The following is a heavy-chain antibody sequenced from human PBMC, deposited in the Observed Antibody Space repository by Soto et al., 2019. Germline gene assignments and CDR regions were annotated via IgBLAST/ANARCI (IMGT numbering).Heavy chain of an antibody. CDR1: EYTFTSYY. CDR2: INPSGGST. J-gene: IGHJ2*01. CDR3: ARDRTTAYGDYNGWYFDL. V-gene: IGHV1-46*03. Sequence: QVQLVQSGAEVKKPGASVKVSCKASEYTFTSYYMHWVRQAPGQGLEWMGIINPSGGSTSYAQKFQGRVTMTRDTSTSTVYMELSSLRSEDTAVYYCARDRTTAYGDYNGWYFDLWGRGTLVTVSS. D-gene: IGHD4-17*01.